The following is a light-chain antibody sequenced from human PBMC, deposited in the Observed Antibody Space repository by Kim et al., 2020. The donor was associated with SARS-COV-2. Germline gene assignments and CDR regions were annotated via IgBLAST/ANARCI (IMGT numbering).Light chain of an antibody. CDR2: AAS. Sequence: DIQMTQSPSSLSASVGDRVTITCRASQGIRNYLAWSQQKPGNVPKLLLYAASTLQSEVPSRFSGSGSGTDFTLTISSLQPEDVATYYCQKYNSVPLTFGGGTKVDIK. V-gene: IGKV1-27*01. J-gene: IGKJ4*01. CDR3: QKYNSVPLT. CDR1: QGIRNY.